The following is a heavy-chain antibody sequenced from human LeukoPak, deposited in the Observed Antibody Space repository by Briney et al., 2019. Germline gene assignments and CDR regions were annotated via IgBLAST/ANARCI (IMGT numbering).Heavy chain of an antibody. CDR2: IAYDGSDK. CDR3: VRYSPPAYYDILTAYSTGFDY. V-gene: IGHV3-30*04. Sequence: GRSLRLSCAASGFTFSSYAMHWVRQAPGKGLEWVALIAYDGSDKYYTDSVKGRFTISRDNSKNTVYLQMNSLKPEDTGVYYCVRYSPPAYYDILTAYSTGFDYWGQGTLVTVST. J-gene: IGHJ4*02. D-gene: IGHD3-9*01. CDR1: GFTFSSYA.